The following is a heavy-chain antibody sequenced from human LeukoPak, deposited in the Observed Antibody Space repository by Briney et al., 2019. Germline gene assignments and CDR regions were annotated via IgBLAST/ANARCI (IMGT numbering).Heavy chain of an antibody. CDR3: ASLSTRSNV. CDR1: GGSLSGYY. V-gene: IGHV4-34*01. CDR2: INHSGST. D-gene: IGHD3-10*01. Sequence: PSETLSLTCAVYGGSLSGYYWSWIRQPPGKGLEWIGEINHSGSTNYNPSLKSRVTISVDTSKNQFSLKLSSVTAADTAVYYCASLSTRSNVWGQGTTVTVSS. J-gene: IGHJ6*02.